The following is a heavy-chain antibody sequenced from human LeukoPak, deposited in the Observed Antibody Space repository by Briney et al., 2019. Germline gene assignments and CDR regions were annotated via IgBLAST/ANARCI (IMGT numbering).Heavy chain of an antibody. J-gene: IGHJ5*02. CDR1: VFTLSSYA. V-gene: IGHV3-30-3*01. Sequence: GGSLRLSCVASVFTLSSYAMHWVRQAPGRGLEGVAVISYDGSNKYYADSVKGGFTISRDNSKNTPYLQMNSRRAEDTAVYYCARDLSTGWFDPWGQGTLVTVSS. CDR3: ARDLSTGWFDP. D-gene: IGHD2-2*01. CDR2: ISYDGSNK.